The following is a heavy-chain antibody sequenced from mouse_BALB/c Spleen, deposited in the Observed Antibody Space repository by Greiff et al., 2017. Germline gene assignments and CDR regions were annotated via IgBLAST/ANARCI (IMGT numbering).Heavy chain of an antibody. V-gene: IGHV5-6-5*01. CDR3: ARKVRPYYAMDY. CDR1: GFTFSSYA. D-gene: IGHD2-14*01. Sequence: EVQGVESGGGLVKPGGSLKLSCAASGFTFSSYAMSWVRQTPEKSLEWVASISSGGSTYYPDSVKGRFTISRDNARNILYLQLSSLRSEDTAMYYCARKVRPYYAMDYWGQGTSVTVSS. CDR2: ISSGGST. J-gene: IGHJ4*01.